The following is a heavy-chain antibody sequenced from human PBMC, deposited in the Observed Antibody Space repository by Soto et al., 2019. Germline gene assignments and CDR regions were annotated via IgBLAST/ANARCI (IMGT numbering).Heavy chain of an antibody. J-gene: IGHJ3*02. CDR3: ARDGLAGDRGNDAFDI. CDR2: IKQDGSEK. D-gene: IGHD6-19*01. CDR1: GFTFSSYW. V-gene: IGHV3-7*03. Sequence: GGSLRLSCAASGFTFSSYWMSWVRQAPGKGLEWVANIKQDGSEKYYVDSVKGRFTISRDNAKNSLYLQMNSLRAEDTAVYYCARDGLAGDRGNDAFDIWGQGTMVTVSS.